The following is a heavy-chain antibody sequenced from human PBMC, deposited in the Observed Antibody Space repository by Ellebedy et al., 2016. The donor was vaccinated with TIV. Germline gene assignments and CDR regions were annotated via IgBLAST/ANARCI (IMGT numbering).Heavy chain of an antibody. CDR2: IKQDGNEK. CDR3: ARDLEAVAGTSRAFDI. D-gene: IGHD6-19*01. V-gene: IGHV3-7*01. CDR1: GFTFSNYW. Sequence: GESLKISXAASGFTFSNYWMTWVRQAPGKGLEWVANIKQDGNEKYYVDSVKGRFTISRDNAKNSLYLQMNSLRAEDTAVYYCARDLEAVAGTSRAFDIWGQGTMVTVSS. J-gene: IGHJ3*02.